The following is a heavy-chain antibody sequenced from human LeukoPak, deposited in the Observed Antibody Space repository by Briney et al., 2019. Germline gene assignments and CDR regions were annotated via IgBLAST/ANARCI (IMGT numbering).Heavy chain of an antibody. CDR1: GFTFRSYS. D-gene: IGHD2-2*02. CDR3: ARDPYVVVPAAITDYYYGMDV. J-gene: IGHJ6*02. Sequence: GGSLRLSCAASGFTFRSYSMNWVRQAPAKGLEWVSSISSSSSYIYYAYSVKGRFTISRDNAKNSLYLQMSSLRAEDTAVYYCARDPYVVVPAAITDYYYGMDVWGQGTTVTVSS. V-gene: IGHV3-21*01. CDR2: ISSSSSYI.